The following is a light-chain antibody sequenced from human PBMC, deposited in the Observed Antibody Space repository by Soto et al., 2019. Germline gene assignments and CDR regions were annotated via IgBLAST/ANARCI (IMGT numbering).Light chain of an antibody. Sequence: DIVMTQSPLSLPVTPGEPASISCRSSQSLLHSNGYNYLDWYLQKPGQSPQLLIYLGSNRASGVPYRFSGSGSGTDFTLKISRVEAEDVGVYYCMQALQTLGTFGQGTKVEIK. CDR2: LGS. V-gene: IGKV2-28*01. J-gene: IGKJ1*01. CDR1: QSLLHSNGYNY. CDR3: MQALQTLGT.